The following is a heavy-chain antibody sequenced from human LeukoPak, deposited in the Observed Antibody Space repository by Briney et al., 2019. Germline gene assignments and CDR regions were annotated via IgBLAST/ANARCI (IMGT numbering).Heavy chain of an antibody. J-gene: IGHJ4*02. CDR3: ARAVAGFDY. D-gene: IGHD6-19*01. CDR2: ISSSRSTI. Sequence: GGSLRLSCAASGFTFNTYSMNWVGQAPGKGLEWVSYISSSRSTIYYADSVKGRFTISRDNAKNSLYLQMNSLRDEDTAVYYCARAVAGFDYWGQGTLVTVSS. CDR1: GFTFNTYS. V-gene: IGHV3-48*02.